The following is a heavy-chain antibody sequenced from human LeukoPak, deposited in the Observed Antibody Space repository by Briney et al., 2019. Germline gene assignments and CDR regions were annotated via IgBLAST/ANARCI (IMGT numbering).Heavy chain of an antibody. V-gene: IGHV3-33*01. J-gene: IGHJ4*02. Sequence: GGSLRLSCAASGFTFGSYGMHWVRQAPGKGLEWVAVIWYDGSNKYYADSVKGRFTISRDNSKNTLYLQMNSLGAEDTAVYYCARDNCSGGSCYCVYWGQGTLVTVSS. D-gene: IGHD2-15*01. CDR2: IWYDGSNK. CDR3: ARDNCSGGSCYCVY. CDR1: GFTFGSYG.